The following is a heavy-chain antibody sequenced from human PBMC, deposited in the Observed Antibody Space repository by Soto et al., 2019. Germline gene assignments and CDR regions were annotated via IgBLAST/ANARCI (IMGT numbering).Heavy chain of an antibody. V-gene: IGHV5-10-1*01. Sequence: PGESLKIFCKGSGYSFTSYWISWVRQMPGKGLEWMGRIDPSDSYTNYSPSFQGHVTISADKSISTAYLQWSSLKASDTAMYYCARRLGSYYYGSGSYYTTSMDVWGQGTTVTVSS. D-gene: IGHD3-10*01. CDR2: IDPSDSYT. CDR1: GYSFTSYW. CDR3: ARRLGSYYYGSGSYYTTSMDV. J-gene: IGHJ6*02.